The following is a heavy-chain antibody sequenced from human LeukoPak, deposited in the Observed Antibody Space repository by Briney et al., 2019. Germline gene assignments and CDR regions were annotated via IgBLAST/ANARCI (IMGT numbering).Heavy chain of an antibody. V-gene: IGHV1-2*02. Sequence: ASVKVSCKASGYTFTSYGISWVRQAPGQGLEWMGWINPNSGGTNYAQKFQGRVTMTRDTSISTAYMELSRLRSDDTAVYYCARGRAGECDYWGQGTLVTVSS. CDR1: GYTFTSYG. CDR3: ARGRAGECDY. CDR2: INPNSGGT. J-gene: IGHJ4*02. D-gene: IGHD3-10*01.